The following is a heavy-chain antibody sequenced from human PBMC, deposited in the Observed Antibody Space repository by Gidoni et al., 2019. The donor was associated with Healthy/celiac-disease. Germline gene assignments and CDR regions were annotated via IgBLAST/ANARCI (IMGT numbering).Heavy chain of an antibody. J-gene: IGHJ5*02. V-gene: IGHV4-34*01. CDR3: ARTGSGSYYNRRWFDP. CDR2: INHSGST. D-gene: IGHD3-10*01. CDR1: GGSFSGYY. Sequence: QVQLQQWGAGLLKPSETLSLTCAVSGGSFSGYYWSWIRQPPGKGLEWIGEINHSGSTNYNPSLKSRVTISVDTSKNQFSLKLSSVTAADTAVYYCARTGSGSYYNRRWFDPWGQGTLVTVSS.